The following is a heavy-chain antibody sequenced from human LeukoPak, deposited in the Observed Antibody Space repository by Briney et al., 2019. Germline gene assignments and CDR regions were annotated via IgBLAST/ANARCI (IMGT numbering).Heavy chain of an antibody. CDR1: GFTFSSYA. Sequence: PGGSLRLSCAASGFTFSSYAMSWVRQAPGKGLEWVSAISGSGGSTYYADSVKGRFTISRDNSKNTLYLQMNSLRAEDTAVYYCAKNYYYDSSGYYWGYFQHWGQGTLVTVSS. D-gene: IGHD3-22*01. CDR2: ISGSGGST. CDR3: AKNYYYDSSGYYWGYFQH. V-gene: IGHV3-23*01. J-gene: IGHJ1*01.